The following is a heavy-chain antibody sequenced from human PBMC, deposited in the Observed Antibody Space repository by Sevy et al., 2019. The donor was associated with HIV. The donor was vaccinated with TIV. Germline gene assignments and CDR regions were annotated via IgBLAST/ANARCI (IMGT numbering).Heavy chain of an antibody. CDR1: GFTFNTYA. Sequence: GGSLRLSCAASGFTFNTYAMSWVRQAPGRGLEWVSGITGSGDSTYYVDSVKGRFTISRDNSKDTLYLQMNCLRAEDTAVYYCASHGGSYPRHYIDYWGQGTLVTVSS. V-gene: IGHV3-23*01. J-gene: IGHJ4*02. CDR2: ITGSGDST. D-gene: IGHD1-26*01. CDR3: ASHGGSYPRHYIDY.